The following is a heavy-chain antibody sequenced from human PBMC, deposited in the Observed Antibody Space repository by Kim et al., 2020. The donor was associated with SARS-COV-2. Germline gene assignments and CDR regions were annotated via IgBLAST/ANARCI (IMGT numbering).Heavy chain of an antibody. CDR2: MNPNSGYT. V-gene: IGHV1-8*01. J-gene: IGHJ4*02. Sequence: ASVKVSCKASGYTFTTCDVHWVRQASGQGLEWMGWMNPNSGYTASAPKFQGRVTMTRNTSITTAYMELSSLTSEDTAVYYCARNSGGSRQFDYWGQGTLVTVSS. CDR1: GYTFTTCD. CDR3: ARNSGGSRQFDY. D-gene: IGHD2-15*01.